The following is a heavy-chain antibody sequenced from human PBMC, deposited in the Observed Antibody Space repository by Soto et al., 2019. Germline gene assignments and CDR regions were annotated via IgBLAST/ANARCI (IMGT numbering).Heavy chain of an antibody. CDR2: INHSGNT. J-gene: IGHJ4*02. CDR1: RGYVNTFH. CDR3: ARDHGRSPDLLDY. V-gene: IGHV4-34*01. Sequence: PSETLSLTCTVSRGYVNTFHWSWVRQPPGKGLEWIGEINHSGNTNYNPSLRSRVTISIDTSKNQLSLNLRSVSAADTAVYYCARDHGRSPDLLDYWGQGTLVTVSS.